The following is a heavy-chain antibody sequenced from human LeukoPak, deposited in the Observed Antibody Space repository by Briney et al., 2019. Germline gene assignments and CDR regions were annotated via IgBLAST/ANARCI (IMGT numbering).Heavy chain of an antibody. V-gene: IGHV3-30*02. CDR3: AKDSNSGYVSVGPDY. D-gene: IGHD3-22*01. CDR1: GFVFSNHG. J-gene: IGHJ4*02. CDR2: VRFDGSNE. Sequence: GGSLRLSCQTSGFVFSNHGMHWVRQAPGTGLEWVAFVRFDGSNEYYADSVKGRFTISRDNSRNTLYLRMNSLRAEDTGVYSCAKDSNSGYVSVGPDYWGLGTLVTVSS.